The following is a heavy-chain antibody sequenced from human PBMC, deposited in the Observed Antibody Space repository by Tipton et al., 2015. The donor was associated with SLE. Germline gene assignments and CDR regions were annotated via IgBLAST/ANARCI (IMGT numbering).Heavy chain of an antibody. D-gene: IGHD3-22*01. CDR3: PIYYHDSTGLHWFDP. CDR1: GGSISSGGYY. J-gene: IGHJ5*02. CDR2: TYYSGSP. V-gene: IGHV4-31*03. Sequence: TLSLTCNVSGGSISSGGYYWSWIRQHPGKGLEWIVYTYYSGSPYYNPSLKSRVTISLDMSKNQFSLRLSSVTAADTAVYYCPIYYHDSTGLHWFDPWGQGTLVTVSS.